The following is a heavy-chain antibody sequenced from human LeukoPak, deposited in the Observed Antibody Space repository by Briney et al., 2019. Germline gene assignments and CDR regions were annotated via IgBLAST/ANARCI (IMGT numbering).Heavy chain of an antibody. V-gene: IGHV4-38-2*02. CDR2: FFLKGST. D-gene: IGHD2-2*01. J-gene: IGHJ4*02. Sequence: ETLSLTCTVSDDSITIYYWSWIRQPPGKGLEWIGSFFLKGSTYYNPSLKSRVTISVDTSKNQFSLTLSSVTAADTAVYYCARVARCTSCFDVDYWGQGTLVTVSS. CDR1: DDSITIYY. CDR3: ARVARCTSCFDVDY.